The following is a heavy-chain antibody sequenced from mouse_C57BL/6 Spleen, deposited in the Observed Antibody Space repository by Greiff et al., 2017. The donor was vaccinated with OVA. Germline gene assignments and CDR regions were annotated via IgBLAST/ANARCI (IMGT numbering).Heavy chain of an antibody. Sequence: VQLKESVAELVRPGASVKLSCTASGFTIKNTYMHWVKQRPEQGLEWIGRIDPANGNTKYAPKFQGKATITADTSSNTAYLQLSSLTSEDTAIYYCARGDYGNYVWFAYWGQGTLVTVSA. CDR1: GFTIKNTY. V-gene: IGHV14-3*01. CDR3: ARGDYGNYVWFAY. J-gene: IGHJ3*01. D-gene: IGHD2-1*01. CDR2: IDPANGNT.